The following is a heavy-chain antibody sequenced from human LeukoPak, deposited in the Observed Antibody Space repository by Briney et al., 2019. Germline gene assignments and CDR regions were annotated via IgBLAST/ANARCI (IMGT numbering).Heavy chain of an antibody. J-gene: IGHJ4*02. CDR2: IYHSGST. CDR3: ARAVDIVATTRFDYFDY. Sequence: SETLSLTCAVSGGSISSSNWWRWVRQPPGKGLEWIGEIYHSGSTNYNPSLKSRVTISVDKSKNQFSLKLSSVTAADTAVYYCARAVDIVATTRFDYFDYWGQGTLVTVSS. V-gene: IGHV4-4*02. D-gene: IGHD5-12*01. CDR1: GGSISSSNW.